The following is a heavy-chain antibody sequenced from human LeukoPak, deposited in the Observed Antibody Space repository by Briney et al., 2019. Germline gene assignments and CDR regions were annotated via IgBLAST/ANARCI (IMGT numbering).Heavy chain of an antibody. CDR3: AREGRYGYCSSTSCYAPDYYYYMDV. CDR1: GGSITSHF. J-gene: IGHJ6*03. V-gene: IGHV4-59*11. Sequence: SETLSLTCSVSGGSITSHFWSWIRQPPGKGLEWIGYIHYSGSTNYNPSLKSRVTISPDTSKNQLFLKLNSVTAADTAVYYCAREGRYGYCSSTSCYAPDYYYYMDVWGKGTTVTVSS. D-gene: IGHD2-2*03. CDR2: IHYSGST.